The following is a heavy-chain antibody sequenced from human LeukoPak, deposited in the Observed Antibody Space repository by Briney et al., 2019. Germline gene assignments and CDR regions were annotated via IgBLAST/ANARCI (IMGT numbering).Heavy chain of an antibody. CDR3: ARATTVTTWLDV. V-gene: IGHV3-74*01. Sequence: GGSLRLSRAASGFTFSSYWMHWVRQAPGKGLVWVSRINSDGSSTSYADSVKGRFTISRDNAKNTLYLQMNSLRAEDTAVYYCARATTVTTWLDVWGKGTTVTISS. D-gene: IGHD4-17*01. J-gene: IGHJ6*04. CDR1: GFTFSSYW. CDR2: INSDGSST.